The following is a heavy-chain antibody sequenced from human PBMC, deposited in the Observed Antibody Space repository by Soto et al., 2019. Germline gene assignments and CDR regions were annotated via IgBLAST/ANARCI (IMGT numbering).Heavy chain of an antibody. Sequence: PWETLSLTCTVSGGAVSNSNYYWGWIRQSPWKGLEWIGSVYYRGRSYSKSSVKSRVTISVDTSKNQFSLNLNSVTASDTAVYYCVSQRTSVLTQAYFDYWGPGALVTVSS. CDR3: VSQRTSVLTQAYFDY. J-gene: IGHJ4*02. D-gene: IGHD2-8*01. CDR1: GGAVSNSNYY. CDR2: VYYRGRS. V-gene: IGHV4-39*01.